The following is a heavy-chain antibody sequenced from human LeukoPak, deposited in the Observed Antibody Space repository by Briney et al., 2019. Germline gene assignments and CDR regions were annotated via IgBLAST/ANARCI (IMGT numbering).Heavy chain of an antibody. V-gene: IGHV1-18*01. Sequence: ASVKVSCKASGYTFTSYGISWVRQAPGQGLEWMGWISAYNGNTNYAQKPQGRVTMTTDTSTSTAYMELRSLRSDDTAVYYCAREKTYYYDSSGYSPDFDYWGQGTLVTVSS. CDR3: AREKTYYYDSSGYSPDFDY. CDR1: GYTFTSYG. J-gene: IGHJ4*02. CDR2: ISAYNGNT. D-gene: IGHD3-22*01.